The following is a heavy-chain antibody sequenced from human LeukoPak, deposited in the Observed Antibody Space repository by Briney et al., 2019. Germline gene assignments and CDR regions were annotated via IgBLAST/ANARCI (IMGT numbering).Heavy chain of an antibody. J-gene: IGHJ4*02. V-gene: IGHV4-59*01. CDR2: IYYSGST. CDR3: VRCHYDFWSGYQYYFDY. D-gene: IGHD3-3*01. CDR1: GGSISSYY. Sequence: SETLSLTCTVSGGSISSYYWSWIRQPPGKGPEWIGYIYYSGSTNYNPSLKSRVTISVDTSKNQFSLKLSSVTAADTAVYYCVRCHYDFWSGYQYYFDYWGQGTLVTVSS.